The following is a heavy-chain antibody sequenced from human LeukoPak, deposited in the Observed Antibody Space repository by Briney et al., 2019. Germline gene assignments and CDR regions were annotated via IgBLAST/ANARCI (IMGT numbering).Heavy chain of an antibody. Sequence: SETLSLTCTVSGGSISSSSYYWGWIRQPPGKGLEWIGSIYYSGSTYYNPSLKSRVTISVDTSKNQFSLKLSSVTAADTAVYYCARQERFLEWSLDRFDYWGQGTLVTVSS. V-gene: IGHV4-39*01. D-gene: IGHD3-3*01. CDR3: ARQERFLEWSLDRFDY. J-gene: IGHJ4*02. CDR2: IYYSGST. CDR1: GGSISSSSYY.